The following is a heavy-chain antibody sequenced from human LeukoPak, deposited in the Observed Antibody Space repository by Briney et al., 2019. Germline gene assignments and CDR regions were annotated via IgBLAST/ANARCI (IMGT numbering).Heavy chain of an antibody. CDR1: GDSITISTYY. CDR2: VYYSGST. CDR3: ARHQFNGGKPRLFDY. J-gene: IGHJ4*02. D-gene: IGHD4-23*01. V-gene: IGHV4-39*01. Sequence: SETLSLTCTVSGDSITISTYYWGWIRQPPGKGLEWIGGVYYSGSTFYNPTLKSRVTIAVDTSKSQFSLKLSSVTAADTAVYYCARHQFNGGKPRLFDYWGQGTLVTVSS.